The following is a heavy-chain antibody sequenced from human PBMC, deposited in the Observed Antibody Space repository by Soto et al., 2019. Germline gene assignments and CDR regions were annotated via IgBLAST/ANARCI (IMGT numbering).Heavy chain of an antibody. CDR2: ISSSSSTI. CDR3: ARAARRGPGDYYYYYMDV. J-gene: IGHJ6*03. CDR1: GFTFSSYS. V-gene: IGHV3-48*01. D-gene: IGHD6-6*01. Sequence: GGSLRLSCAASGFTFSSYSMNWVRQAPGKGLEWVSYISSSSSTIYYADSVKGRFTISRDNAKNSLYLQMNSLRAEDTAVYYCARAARRGPGDYYYYYMDVWGKGTTVTVSS.